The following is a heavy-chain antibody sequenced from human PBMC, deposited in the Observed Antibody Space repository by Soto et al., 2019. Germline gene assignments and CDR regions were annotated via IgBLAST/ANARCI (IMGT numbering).Heavy chain of an antibody. D-gene: IGHD5-12*01. CDR1: GFTFSSYA. V-gene: IGHV3-23*01. CDR2: ISGSGGST. CDR3: AKSVEWWLRLTRYYYYGMDV. Sequence: QSGGSLRLSCAASGFTFSSYAMSWVRQAPGKGLEWVSAISGSGGSTYYADSVKGRFTISRDNSKNTLYLQMNSLRAEDTAVYYCAKSVEWWLRLTRYYYYGMDVWGQGTTVTVSS. J-gene: IGHJ6*02.